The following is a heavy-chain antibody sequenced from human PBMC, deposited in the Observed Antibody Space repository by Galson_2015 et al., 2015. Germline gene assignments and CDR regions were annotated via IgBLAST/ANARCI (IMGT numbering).Heavy chain of an antibody. D-gene: IGHD3-10*01. V-gene: IGHV3-23*01. CDR2: ISGTGGSR. CDR3: AKEAYFYGSGSYFLDYYYYYYIDV. J-gene: IGHJ6*03. CDR1: GFTFNSYA. Sequence: SLRLSCAASGFTFNSYAMSWVRQAPGKGLEWASGISGTGGSRWYADSVKGRFPISRDPSKNTFYLQLTCLRAEDTAVYFCAKEAYFYGSGSYFLDYYYYYYIDVWGTGTTVTVSS.